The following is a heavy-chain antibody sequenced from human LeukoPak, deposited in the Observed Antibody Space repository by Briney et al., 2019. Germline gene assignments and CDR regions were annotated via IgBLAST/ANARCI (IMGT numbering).Heavy chain of an antibody. CDR2: ISYDGSNK. Sequence: GGSLRLSCAASGFTFSSYAMHWVRQAPGKGLEWVAVISYDGSNKYYADSVKGRFTISRDNAKNSLYLQMNSLRAEDTAVYYCARGIAVAEDDHRFDYWGQGTLVTVSS. CDR1: GFTFSSYA. D-gene: IGHD6-19*01. CDR3: ARGIAVAEDDHRFDY. V-gene: IGHV3-30*04. J-gene: IGHJ4*02.